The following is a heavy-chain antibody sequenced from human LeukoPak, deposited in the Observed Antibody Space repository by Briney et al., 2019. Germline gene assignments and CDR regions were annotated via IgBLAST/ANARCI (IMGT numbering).Heavy chain of an antibody. CDR3: AAYYYDSSGYLG. Sequence: SETLSLTCTVSGGSISSSGYYWGWIRQPPGKGLEWIGSISYSGSTYYNPSLRSRVTISVDTSKNQFYLKLTSVTAADKVVYYWAAYYYDSSGYLGCGQGTLVTVSS. V-gene: IGHV4-39*01. D-gene: IGHD3-22*01. J-gene: IGHJ4*02. CDR2: ISYSGST. CDR1: GGSISSSGYY.